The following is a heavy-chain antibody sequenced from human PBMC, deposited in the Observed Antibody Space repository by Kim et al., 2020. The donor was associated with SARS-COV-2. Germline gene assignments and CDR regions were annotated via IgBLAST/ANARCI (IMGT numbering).Heavy chain of an antibody. CDR3: ASRRYTGNYYYFDY. CDR1: GFTFSSYW. V-gene: IGHV3-74*01. Sequence: GGSLRLSCAASGFTFSSYWMHWVRQAPGKGLVWVSRINSDGGTTSYADPVKGRFIISRDNAKNTLYLQMNSQRAEDTAVYYYASRRYTGNYYYFDYWGQGTLVTVSS. J-gene: IGHJ4*02. CDR2: INSDGGTT. D-gene: IGHD1-26*01.